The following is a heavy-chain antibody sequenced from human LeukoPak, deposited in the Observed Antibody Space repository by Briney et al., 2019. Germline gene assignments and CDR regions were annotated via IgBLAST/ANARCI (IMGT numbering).Heavy chain of an antibody. V-gene: IGHV3-23*01. CDR3: AKATASNYYVFDY. D-gene: IGHD4-11*01. Sequence: GGSLRLSCAASGFTFSNYAMNWVRQAPGKGLEWVSVISGSGSNIYYADSVKGRFTISRDNSKNTLYLQMNSLRAEDTAVYSCAKATASNYYVFDYWGQGTLVTVSS. CDR1: GFTFSNYA. CDR2: ISGSGSNI. J-gene: IGHJ4*02.